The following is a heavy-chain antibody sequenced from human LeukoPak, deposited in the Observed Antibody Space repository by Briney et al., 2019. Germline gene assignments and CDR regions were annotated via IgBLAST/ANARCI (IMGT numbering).Heavy chain of an antibody. D-gene: IGHD2-15*01. Sequence: GGSLRLSCAASGFTFSSYAMHWVRQAPGKGLEWVAVISYDGSNKYYADSVKGRFTISRDNAKNSLYLQMNSLRAEDTAVYYCARDVEVVNFDYWGQGTLVTVSS. V-gene: IGHV3-30-3*01. CDR3: ARDVEVVNFDY. J-gene: IGHJ4*02. CDR2: ISYDGSNK. CDR1: GFTFSSYA.